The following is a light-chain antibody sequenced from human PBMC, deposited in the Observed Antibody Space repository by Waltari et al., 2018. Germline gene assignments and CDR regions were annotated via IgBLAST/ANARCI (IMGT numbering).Light chain of an antibody. CDR1: QSVSSN. CDR3: QQYNNWPYT. J-gene: IGKJ2*01. Sequence: SPGERATLSCRASQSVSSNLAWYQQKPGQAPRLLIYGASTRATGIPARFSGSGSGTEFTLTISSLQSEDFAIYYCQQYNNWPYTFGQGTKLEIK. CDR2: GAS. V-gene: IGKV3-15*01.